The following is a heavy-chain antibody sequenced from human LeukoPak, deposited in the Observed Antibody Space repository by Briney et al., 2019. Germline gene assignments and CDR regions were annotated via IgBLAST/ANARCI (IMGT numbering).Heavy chain of an antibody. V-gene: IGHV5-51*01. CDR3: ARRRSCSGGSCYSDY. CDR2: IYPGDSDT. J-gene: IGHJ4*03. Sequence: GESLKISCKGSGYTFTNYWIGWVRQMPGKGLEWMGIIYPGDSDTRYSPAFQGQVTISADKSISTAYLQWSSLKASDTAMYYCARRRSCSGGSCYSDYWGQGPWSPSPQ. D-gene: IGHD2-15*01. CDR1: GYTFTNYW.